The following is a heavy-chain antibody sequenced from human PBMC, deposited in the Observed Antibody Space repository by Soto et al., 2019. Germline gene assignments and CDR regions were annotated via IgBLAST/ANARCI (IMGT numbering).Heavy chain of an antibody. D-gene: IGHD3-22*01. CDR3: ARGEGTYYYDSSGPRPPPRDAFDI. CDR2: INHSGST. Sequence: SETLSLTCAVYGGSFSGYYWTWIRQPPGTGLEWIGEINHSGSTNYNPSLKSRVTISVDTSKNQFSLKLTSVTAADTAVYYCARGEGTYYYDSSGPRPPPRDAFDIWGQGTMVTVSS. V-gene: IGHV4-34*01. CDR1: GGSFSGYY. J-gene: IGHJ3*02.